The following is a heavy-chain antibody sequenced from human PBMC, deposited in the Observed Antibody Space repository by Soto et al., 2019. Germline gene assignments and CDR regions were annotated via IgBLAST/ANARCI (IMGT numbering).Heavy chain of an antibody. V-gene: IGHV3-72*01. CDR2: ARNKANSYTT. J-gene: IGHJ4*02. CDR1: GFTFSDHH. Sequence: EVRLVESGGGLVQPGGSLRLSCAASGFTFSDHHMDWVRQAPGKGLEWVGRARNKANSYTTAYAASVKGRFAISRDDSKNSLSLQMNSLKTEDTAVYFCARLMVTSFDLWGQGTLVTVSS. D-gene: IGHD2-8*01. CDR3: ARLMVTSFDL.